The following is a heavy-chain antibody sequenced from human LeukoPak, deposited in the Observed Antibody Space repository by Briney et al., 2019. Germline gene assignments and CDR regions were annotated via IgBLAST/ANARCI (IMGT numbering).Heavy chain of an antibody. CDR2: FDPEDGET. Sequence: GASVKVSCKVSGYTLTELSMHWVRQAPGKGLEWMGGFDPEDGETIYAQKFQGRVTMTEDTSTDTAYMELSSLRSEDTAVYYCATDYGGNPRGGAFDIWGQGTMVTVSS. J-gene: IGHJ3*02. CDR1: GYTLTELS. D-gene: IGHD4-23*01. V-gene: IGHV1-24*01. CDR3: ATDYGGNPRGGAFDI.